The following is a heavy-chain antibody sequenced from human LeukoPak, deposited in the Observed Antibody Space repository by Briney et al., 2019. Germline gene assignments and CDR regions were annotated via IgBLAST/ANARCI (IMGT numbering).Heavy chain of an antibody. J-gene: IGHJ5*02. D-gene: IGHD1-26*01. CDR3: ARHGYSGSYYGLSWFDP. V-gene: IGHV4-39*01. Sequence: SETLSLTCTVSGGSISSSGYYWGWIRQPPGEGLEWIASIYYSGSTYYNPSLKSRVTISVDTSKNQLSLKLSSLTAADTAVYYCARHGYSGSYYGLSWFDPWGQGTLVTVSS. CDR2: IYYSGST. CDR1: GGSISSSGYY.